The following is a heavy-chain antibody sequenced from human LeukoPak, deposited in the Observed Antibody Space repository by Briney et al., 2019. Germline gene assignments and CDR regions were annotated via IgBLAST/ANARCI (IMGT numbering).Heavy chain of an antibody. Sequence: AASVKFSCKASGYTFTNYGISWVGRAPGQGLEWMGWISAYNGNTNYAQKLQGRVTMTTDTSTSTAYMELRSLRSDDTAVYYCARDYYDSSGYAEYFQHWGQGTLVTVSS. V-gene: IGHV1-18*01. CDR3: ARDYYDSSGYAEYFQH. J-gene: IGHJ1*01. D-gene: IGHD3-22*01. CDR1: GYTFTNYG. CDR2: ISAYNGNT.